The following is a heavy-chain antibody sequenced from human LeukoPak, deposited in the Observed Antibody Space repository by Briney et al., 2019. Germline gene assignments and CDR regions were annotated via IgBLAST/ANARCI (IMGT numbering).Heavy chain of an antibody. J-gene: IGHJ5*02. D-gene: IGHD2-8*01. Sequence: KPSETLSLTCAVYGGSFSGYYWRWIRQPPGKGLEGIGEINHSGSTNYNPSLKSRVTISVDTSKNQFSLKPSSVTAADTAVYYCARSSRGMVYAISGWFDPWGQGTLVTVSS. CDR1: GGSFSGYY. CDR2: INHSGST. CDR3: ARSSRGMVYAISGWFDP. V-gene: IGHV4-34*01.